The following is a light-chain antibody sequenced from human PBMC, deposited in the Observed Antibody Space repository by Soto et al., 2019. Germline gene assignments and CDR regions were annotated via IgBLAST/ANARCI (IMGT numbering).Light chain of an antibody. CDR1: TSDVGGYNY. CDR3: SSYTSSSTVV. Sequence: QSALTQPASVSGSPGQPITIPCTGTTSDVGGYNYVSWYQQHPGKAPKLMIYDVSHRPSGVSSRFSGSKSGNTASLTISGLQAEDEAGYYCSSYTSSSTVVFGGGTKLTVL. CDR2: DVS. J-gene: IGLJ2*01. V-gene: IGLV2-14*01.